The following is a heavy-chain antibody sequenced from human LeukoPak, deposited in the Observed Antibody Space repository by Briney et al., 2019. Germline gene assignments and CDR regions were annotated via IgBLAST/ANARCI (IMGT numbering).Heavy chain of an antibody. CDR3: ARGPGDYGDFNWFDR. D-gene: IGHD4-17*01. V-gene: IGHV1-69*05. Sequence: SVKVSCKSSGGTFSTYAVTWVRQAPGQGLEWIGGIIPIFGITNYAQKFQGRVTITTDESTRTVFMDLSSLRSEVMALYYCARGPGDYGDFNWFDRWGQGTLVTVSS. CDR2: IIPIFGIT. CDR1: GGTFSTYA. J-gene: IGHJ5*02.